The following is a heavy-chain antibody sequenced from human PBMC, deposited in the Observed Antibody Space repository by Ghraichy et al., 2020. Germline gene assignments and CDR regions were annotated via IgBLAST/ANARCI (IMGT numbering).Heavy chain of an antibody. CDR3: ANLGNIVSTTHKYANYYYYGLDV. CDR1: GFSFSSYG. CDR2: ISFDESNE. Sequence: GESLNISCVASGFSFSSYGMHWVRQAPGKGLEWVAVISFDESNEYYADFVKGRFTISRDNSKNTLYLQMNSLRIEDTAVYFCANLGNIVSTTHKYANYYYYGLDVWGQGTTVTV. J-gene: IGHJ6*02. D-gene: IGHD5/OR15-5a*01. V-gene: IGHV3-30*18.